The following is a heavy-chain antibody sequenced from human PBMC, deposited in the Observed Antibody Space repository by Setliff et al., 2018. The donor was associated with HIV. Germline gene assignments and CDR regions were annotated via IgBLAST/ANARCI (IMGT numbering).Heavy chain of an antibody. CDR3: ARVEAKVRGATYGMDV. J-gene: IGHJ6*02. CDR2: IYNSGNS. D-gene: IGHD3-10*01. Sequence: SEALSLTCAVYGGSFSGYCWSWIRQPPGKGLEWIATIYNSGNSVSNPSLKSRVTISVDTSKNQLSLNLTSVAAADTAVYYCARVEAKVRGATYGMDVWGHGTTVTVSS. CDR1: GGSFSGYC. V-gene: IGHV4-34*11.